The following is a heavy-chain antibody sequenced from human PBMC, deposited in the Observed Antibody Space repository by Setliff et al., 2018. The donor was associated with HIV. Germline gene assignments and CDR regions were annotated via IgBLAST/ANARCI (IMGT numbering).Heavy chain of an antibody. J-gene: IGHJ4*02. CDR1: GDSISSYY. V-gene: IGHV4-59*08. D-gene: IGHD5-18*01. CDR2: IYYGST. Sequence: SETLSLTCTVSGDSISSYYWNWIRQPPGKALEWIGYIYYGSTHYNPSFEGRVTISVDTSKNQFSLKLRSVTAADTAMYYCARSPGVDTNMAFDYWGQGTLVTVSS. CDR3: ARSPGVDTNMAFDY.